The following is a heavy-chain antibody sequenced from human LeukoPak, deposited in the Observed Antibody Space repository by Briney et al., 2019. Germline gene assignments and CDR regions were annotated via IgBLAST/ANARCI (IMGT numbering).Heavy chain of an antibody. J-gene: IGHJ5*02. CDR2: IYYSGST. V-gene: IGHV4-59*01. Sequence: PSETLSLTCTVSGGSIRSYFWSWIRQPPGKGLEWIGYIYYSGSTSYNPSLKSRVTISVDTSKNQFSLKLSSVTAADTAVYYCARAGNNWFDPWGQGTLVTVSS. CDR3: ARAGNNWFDP. CDR1: GGSIRSYF.